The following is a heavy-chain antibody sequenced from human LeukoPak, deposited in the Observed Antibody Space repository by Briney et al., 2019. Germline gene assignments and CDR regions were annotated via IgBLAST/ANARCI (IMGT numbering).Heavy chain of an antibody. CDR3: ARDHYSAFDF. CDR2: ININTGAT. Sequence: GGSLRLSCAASGFTFSTYSMNWVRQAPGKGLEWISYININTGATWYADSVRGRFTVSRDTAKNSQYLQMNSLRDEDTAVYYCARDHYSAFDFWGQGTLVSVSS. D-gene: IGHD2-21*01. V-gene: IGHV3-48*02. J-gene: IGHJ4*02. CDR1: GFTFSTYS.